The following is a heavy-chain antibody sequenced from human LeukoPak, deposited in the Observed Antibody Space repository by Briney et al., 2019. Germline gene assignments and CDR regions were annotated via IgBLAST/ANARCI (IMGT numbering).Heavy chain of an antibody. CDR3: ARDPYYYDSSGYYY. CDR1: GFTVGRSY. Sequence: GGSLSLSCAASGFTVGRSYMSGVRQAPGKGLEWVSVIYSGGSTYYADSVKGRFTISRDNSKNTLYLQMNSLRAEDTAVYYCARDPYYYDSSGYYYWGQGTLVTVSS. J-gene: IGHJ4*02. V-gene: IGHV3-66*02. CDR2: IYSGGST. D-gene: IGHD3-22*01.